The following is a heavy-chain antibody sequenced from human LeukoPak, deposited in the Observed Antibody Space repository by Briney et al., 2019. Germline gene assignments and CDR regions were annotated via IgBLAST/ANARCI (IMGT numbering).Heavy chain of an antibody. J-gene: IGHJ4*02. CDR1: GFTFDDYA. CDR2: ISWNSGSI. Sequence: GGSLRLSCAASGFTFDDYAMHWVRQAPGKALEWVSGISWNSGSIGYADSVKGRFTISRDNAKNSLYLQMNSLRAEDTALYYCAKDSLRAARDFDYWGQGTLVTVSS. V-gene: IGHV3-9*01. CDR3: AKDSLRAARDFDY. D-gene: IGHD6-6*01.